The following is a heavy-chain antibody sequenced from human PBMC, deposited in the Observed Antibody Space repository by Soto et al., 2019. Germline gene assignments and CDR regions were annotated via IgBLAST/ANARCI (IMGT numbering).Heavy chain of an antibody. J-gene: IGHJ4*02. Sequence: GGSLRLSCAASGFTFSSYGMHWVRQAPGKGLEWVAVIWYDGSNKYYADSVKGRFTISRDNSKNTLYLQMNSLRAEDTAVYYCARVHYPLGYCSSTSCYTPSAYFDYWGQGTRVTVS. CDR2: IWYDGSNK. CDR1: GFTFSSYG. CDR3: ARVHYPLGYCSSTSCYTPSAYFDY. D-gene: IGHD2-2*02. V-gene: IGHV3-33*01.